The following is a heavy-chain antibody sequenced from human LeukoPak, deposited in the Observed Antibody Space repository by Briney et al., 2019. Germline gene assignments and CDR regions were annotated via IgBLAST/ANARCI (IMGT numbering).Heavy chain of an antibody. Sequence: GGCLRLSCAASGFTFGSYAMSWVRQAPGKGLEWVSAISGSGGSTYYADSVKGRFTISRDNSKNTLYLQMNSLRAEDTAVYYCAKAVVVITTTPLDYWGQGTLVTVSS. D-gene: IGHD3-22*01. CDR2: ISGSGGST. J-gene: IGHJ4*02. CDR1: GFTFGSYA. CDR3: AKAVVVITTTPLDY. V-gene: IGHV3-23*01.